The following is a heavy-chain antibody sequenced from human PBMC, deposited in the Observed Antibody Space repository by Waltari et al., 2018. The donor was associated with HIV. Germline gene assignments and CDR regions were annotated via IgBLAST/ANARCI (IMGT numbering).Heavy chain of an antibody. CDR3: ARAVVGATSPFDY. D-gene: IGHD1-26*01. V-gene: IGHV4-59*01. CDR2: IYYSGST. Sequence: QVQLQESGPGLVKTSETLSLTCTVSGGSTSSYYWSWIRPPPGKGLEWIGYIYYSGSTNYNPSLKSRVTISVDTSKNQFSLKLSSVTAADTAVYYCARAVVGATSPFDYWGQGTLVTVSS. J-gene: IGHJ4*02. CDR1: GGSTSSYY.